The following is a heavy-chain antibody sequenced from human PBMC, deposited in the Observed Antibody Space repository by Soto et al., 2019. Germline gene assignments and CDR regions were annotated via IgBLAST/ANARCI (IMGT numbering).Heavy chain of an antibody. CDR3: SKWDGYGDQ. CDR1: GFTFSTNS. D-gene: IGHD5-12*01. CDR2: ISGGGDST. J-gene: IGHJ5*02. V-gene: IGHV3-23*01. Sequence: EVQLLESGGGLVQPGGSLRLSCAASGFTFSTNSMTWVRQAPGKGLEWVCGISGGGDSTHYADSVKGRFTISRDNSKNMVYLQVNSLKADDTAVYGCSKWDGYGDQWGQGTLVTVSS.